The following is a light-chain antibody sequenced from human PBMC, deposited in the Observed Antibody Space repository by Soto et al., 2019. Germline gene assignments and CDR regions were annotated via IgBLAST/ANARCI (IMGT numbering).Light chain of an antibody. CDR3: GTWDNSLNAGV. CDR2: GNS. Sequence: QSVLTQPPSVSGAPGQRVTISCTGSSSNIGAGYDVHWYQQLPGTAPKLLIYGNSNRPSGVPDRFSGSKSGTSASLAITGLQAEDEADYYCGTWDNSLNAGVFGGGTKLTVL. CDR1: SSNIGAGYD. V-gene: IGLV1-40*01. J-gene: IGLJ2*01.